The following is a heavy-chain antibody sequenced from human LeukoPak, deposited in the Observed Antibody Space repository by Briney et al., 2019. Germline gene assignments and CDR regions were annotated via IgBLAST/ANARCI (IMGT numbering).Heavy chain of an antibody. CDR1: GFTVRSSY. Sequence: GGSLRLSCAASGFTVRSSYMSWVRQAPGKGLEWVTFIRFDGGKKNYADSVKGRFAISRDNSKNTVYLQMNSLRAEDTAIYYCAKDGDSTGYYSSYYNHMDVWGKGTSVTISS. CDR2: IRFDGGKK. D-gene: IGHD3-22*01. J-gene: IGHJ6*03. CDR3: AKDGDSTGYYSSYYNHMDV. V-gene: IGHV3-30*02.